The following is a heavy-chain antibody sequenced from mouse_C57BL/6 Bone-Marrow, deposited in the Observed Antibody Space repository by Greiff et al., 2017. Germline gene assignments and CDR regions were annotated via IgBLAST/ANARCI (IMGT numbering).Heavy chain of an antibody. J-gene: IGHJ2*01. CDR3: ARIYYGNFLNY. Sequence: VQLQQSGPELVKPGASVKISCKASGYSFTGYYMNWVKQSPEKSLEWIGEINPSTGGTTYNQKFKAKATLTVDKSSSTAYMQLKSLTSEDSAVYYCARIYYGNFLNYWGQGTTLTVSS. D-gene: IGHD2-1*01. CDR2: INPSTGGT. CDR1: GYSFTGYY. V-gene: IGHV1-42*01.